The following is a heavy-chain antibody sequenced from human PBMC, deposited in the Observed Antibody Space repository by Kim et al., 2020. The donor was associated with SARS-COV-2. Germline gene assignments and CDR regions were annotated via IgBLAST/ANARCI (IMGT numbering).Heavy chain of an antibody. Sequence: SETLSLTCTVSGGSISSSSYYWGWIRQPPGKGLEWIGSIYYSGSTYYNPSLKSRVTISVDTSKNQFSLKLSSVTAADTAVYYCARLGFWSGGVDPWGQVT. CDR1: GGSISSSSYY. V-gene: IGHV4-39*01. CDR2: IYYSGST. J-gene: IGHJ5*02. D-gene: IGHD3-3*01. CDR3: ARLGFWSGGVDP.